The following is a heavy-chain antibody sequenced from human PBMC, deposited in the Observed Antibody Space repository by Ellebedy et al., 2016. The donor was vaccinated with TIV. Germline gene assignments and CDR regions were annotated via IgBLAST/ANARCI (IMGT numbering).Heavy chain of an antibody. D-gene: IGHD6-13*01. CDR3: AKDAAYSSSWYDY. CDR1: GFTFSSYA. CDR2: ISGSGGST. Sequence: GGSLRLXXAASGFTFSSYAMSWVRQAPGKGLEWVSAISGSGGSTYYADSVKGRFTISRDNSKNTLYLQMNSLRAEDTAVYYCAKDAAYSSSWYDYWGQGTLVTVSS. V-gene: IGHV3-23*01. J-gene: IGHJ4*02.